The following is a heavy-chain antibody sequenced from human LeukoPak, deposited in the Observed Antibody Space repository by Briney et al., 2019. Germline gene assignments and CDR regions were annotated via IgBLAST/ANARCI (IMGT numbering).Heavy chain of an antibody. Sequence: SVKVSCKASGGTFSSYAISWVRQAPGQGLEWMGRIIPILGIANYAQKFQGRVTITADKSTGTAYMELSSLRSEDTAVYYCARVLETVAGTFDYWGQGTLVTVSS. CDR1: GGTFSSYA. CDR2: IIPILGIA. CDR3: ARVLETVAGTFDY. D-gene: IGHD6-19*01. J-gene: IGHJ4*02. V-gene: IGHV1-69*04.